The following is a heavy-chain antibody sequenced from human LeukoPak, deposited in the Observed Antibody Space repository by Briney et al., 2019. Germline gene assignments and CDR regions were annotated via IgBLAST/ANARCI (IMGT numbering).Heavy chain of an antibody. J-gene: IGHJ4*02. Sequence: GESLKISCKGSGYSFTTYWIGWVRQMPGKGLECMGIIYPGDSDTRYSPSFQGQVTISADRAINTAYLQWSSLKASDTAMYYCARHSVPTYYYDSTASRAADYWGQGTLVTVSS. CDR2: IYPGDSDT. CDR3: ARHSVPTYYYDSTASRAADY. V-gene: IGHV5-51*01. D-gene: IGHD3-22*01. CDR1: GYSFTTYW.